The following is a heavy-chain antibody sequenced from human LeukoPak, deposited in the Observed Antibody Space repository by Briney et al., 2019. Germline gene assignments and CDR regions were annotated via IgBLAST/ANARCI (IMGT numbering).Heavy chain of an antibody. V-gene: IGHV4-59*11. CDR2: IYYSGST. CDR1: GGSISSHY. Sequence: SETLSLTCTVSGGSISSHYWSWIRQPPGKGLEWIGYIYYSGSTNYNPSLKSRVTISVDTSKNQFSLKLSSVTAADTAVYYCARESCSSTSCYYNWFDPWGQGTLVIVSS. CDR3: ARESCSSTSCYYNWFDP. D-gene: IGHD2-2*01. J-gene: IGHJ5*02.